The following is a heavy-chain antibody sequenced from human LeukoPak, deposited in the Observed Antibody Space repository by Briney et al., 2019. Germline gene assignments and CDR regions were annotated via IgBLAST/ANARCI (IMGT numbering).Heavy chain of an antibody. CDR3: ERARGGSGWYFADY. D-gene: IGHD6-19*01. CDR2: ISAYNGNT. CDR1: GCTFTSYG. J-gene: IGHJ4*02. V-gene: IGHV1-18*01. Sequence: ASVKVSCKASGCTFTSYGISWLRQAPGQGLEWMGWISAYNGNTNYAQKLQGRVTMTTDTPTSTAYMELRSLRSDDTDVYYCERARGGSGWYFADYWGQGTLVTVSS.